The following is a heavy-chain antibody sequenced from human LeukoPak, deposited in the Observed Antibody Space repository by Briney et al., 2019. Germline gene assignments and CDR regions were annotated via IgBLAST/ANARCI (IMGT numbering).Heavy chain of an antibody. CDR1: GFTFSSYG. CDR2: ISYDGSTE. CDR3: ARERYYDSSGYYPFDY. J-gene: IGHJ4*02. D-gene: IGHD3-22*01. Sequence: GGSLRLSCAASGFTFSSYGMHWVRQAPGKGLEWVALISYDGSTEYYGDSVRGRFTISRDNSKSTMFLQMNSLRAEDTAVYYCARERYYDSSGYYPFDYWGQGTLVTVSS. V-gene: IGHV3-30*03.